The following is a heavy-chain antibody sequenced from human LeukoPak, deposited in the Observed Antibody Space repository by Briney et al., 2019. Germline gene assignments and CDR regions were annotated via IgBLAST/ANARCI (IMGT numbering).Heavy chain of an antibody. D-gene: IGHD6-19*01. CDR3: ARLWDSTGLYFYYHMGV. CDR2: YHIGNT. Sequence: SETLSPTCTVSGVSIRGDTYYWGWIRQPPGKGLEWIGNYHIGNTYYNPSLKSRVTISEDTSKNQFSLRVNSVTAADTAVYYCARLWDSTGLYFYYHMGVWGEGTTVTVSS. CDR1: GVSIRGDTYY. J-gene: IGHJ6*03. V-gene: IGHV4-39*01.